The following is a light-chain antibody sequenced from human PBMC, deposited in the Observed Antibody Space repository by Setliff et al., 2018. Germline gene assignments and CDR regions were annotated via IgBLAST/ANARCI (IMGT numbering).Light chain of an antibody. CDR2: DVT. Sequence: QSVLAQPRSVSGSPGRSVTISCTGASRDVGAYNYVSWYQQHPGKVPKLMIYDVTKRPSGVPDRFSGSKSGNTASLTVSGLQAEDEADYYCCSYTGFSYVFGSGTKVTVL. J-gene: IGLJ1*01. CDR1: SRDVGAYNY. V-gene: IGLV2-11*01. CDR3: CSYTGFSYV.